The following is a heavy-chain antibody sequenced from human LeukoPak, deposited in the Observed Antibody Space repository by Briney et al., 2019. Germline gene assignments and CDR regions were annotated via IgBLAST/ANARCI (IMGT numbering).Heavy chain of an antibody. CDR1: GGTFSSYA. CDR2: IIPIFGTA. Sequence: ASVKVSCKASGGTFSSYAISWVRQAPGQGLEWMGGIIPIFGTANYAQKFQGRVTITADESTSTAYMELSSLRSDDTAVYYCARVADYGDYDWVYWGQGTLVTVSS. V-gene: IGHV1-69*13. D-gene: IGHD4-17*01. J-gene: IGHJ4*02. CDR3: ARVADYGDYDWVY.